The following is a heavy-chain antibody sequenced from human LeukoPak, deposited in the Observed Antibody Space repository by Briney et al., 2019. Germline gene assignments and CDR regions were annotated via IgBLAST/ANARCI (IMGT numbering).Heavy chain of an antibody. Sequence: PSETLSLTCTVSGGSISSYYWSWIRQPPGKGLGWIGYIYYSGSTNYNPSLKSRVTISVDTSKNQFSLKLSSVTAADTAVYYCAREDYSGSYYYWGQGTLVTVSS. V-gene: IGHV4-59*01. D-gene: IGHD1-26*01. CDR1: GGSISSYY. J-gene: IGHJ4*02. CDR2: IYYSGST. CDR3: AREDYSGSYYY.